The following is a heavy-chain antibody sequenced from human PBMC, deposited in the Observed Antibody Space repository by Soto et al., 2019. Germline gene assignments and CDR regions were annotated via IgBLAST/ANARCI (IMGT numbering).Heavy chain of an antibody. CDR3: ARFPYGDYAIDY. CDR1: GGSISSGGYY. V-gene: IGHV4-31*03. J-gene: IGHJ4*02. CDR2: IYYSGST. D-gene: IGHD4-17*01. Sequence: PSETLPLTCTVSGGSISSGGYYWSWIRQHPGKGLEWIGYIYYSGSTYYNPSLKSRVTISVDTSKNQFSLKLSSVTAADTAVYYCARFPYGDYAIDYWGQGTLVTVSS.